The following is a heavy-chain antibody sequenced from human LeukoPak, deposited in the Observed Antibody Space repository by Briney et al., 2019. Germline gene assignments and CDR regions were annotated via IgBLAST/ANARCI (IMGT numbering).Heavy chain of an antibody. D-gene: IGHD4-23*01. V-gene: IGHV1-8*01. CDR3: ARADYGGNSGGNWFDP. J-gene: IGHJ5*02. CDR2: MNPNSGNT. Sequence: ASVKVSCKASGYIFTSYDINWVRQATGQGLEWLGWMNPNSGNTAYAQKFQGRVTMTRNTSISTAYMEVSNLRSEDTAVYYCARADYGGNSGGNWFDPWGQGTLVTVSS. CDR1: GYIFTSYD.